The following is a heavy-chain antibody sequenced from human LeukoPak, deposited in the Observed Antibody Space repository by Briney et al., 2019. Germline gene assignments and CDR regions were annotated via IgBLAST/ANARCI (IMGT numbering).Heavy chain of an antibody. CDR1: GFTFSSFA. Sequence: PGGSLRLSCAASGFTFSSFATSWVRQAPGKGLEWVSGISASGGSTYYADSVKGRFTISRDNSKNTLYLQMNSLRAEDTAVYYCAKGFYDNSASGVFDIWGQGTTVTVSS. J-gene: IGHJ3*02. CDR3: AKGFYDNSASGVFDI. V-gene: IGHV3-23*01. CDR2: ISASGGST. D-gene: IGHD3-22*01.